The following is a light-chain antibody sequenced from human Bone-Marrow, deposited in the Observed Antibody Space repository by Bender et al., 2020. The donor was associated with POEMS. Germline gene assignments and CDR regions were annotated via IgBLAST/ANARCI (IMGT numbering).Light chain of an antibody. CDR1: NVGSES. CDR2: DDR. V-gene: IGLV3-21*03. J-gene: IGLJ3*02. CDR3: QVWDSNGEQWV. Sequence: SYVLTQPPSVSVAPGKTARITCEGINVGSESVHWYQQKPGQAPVMVVYDDRERPSGSPERFSASKFENTATLTISRVEAGDEADYYCQVWDSNGEQWVFGGGTRLTVL.